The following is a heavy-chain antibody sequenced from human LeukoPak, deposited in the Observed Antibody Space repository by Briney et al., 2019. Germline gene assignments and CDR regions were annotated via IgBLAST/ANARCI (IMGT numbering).Heavy chain of an antibody. CDR2: IKEDGTEK. J-gene: IGHJ4*01. CDR1: GFTFSDYW. D-gene: IGHD2-15*01. CDR3: AIERRQLFTCSWRY. V-gene: IGHV3-7*01. Sequence: GGSLRLSCAASGFTFSDYWMTWVRQAPGKGLQWVANIKEDGTEKYYVDSVKGRFTISRDNAANSLFLQMSSLRAEDTAVYYCAIERRQLFTCSWRYWGHGALVTVST.